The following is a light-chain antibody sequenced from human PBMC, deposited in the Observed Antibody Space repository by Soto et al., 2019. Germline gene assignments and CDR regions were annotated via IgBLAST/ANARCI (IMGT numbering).Light chain of an antibody. Sequence: DIQLTQSPSFLSASVGDRVTITCRASQGISSYLAWYQQKPGKAPKLLIYAASTLQSGVPSRFSGSGSGTEFTLTISSLQPEDFATYYCQQLNSYPNTFGPGTRLEIK. CDR1: QGISSY. CDR2: AAS. J-gene: IGKJ5*01. V-gene: IGKV1-9*01. CDR3: QQLNSYPNT.